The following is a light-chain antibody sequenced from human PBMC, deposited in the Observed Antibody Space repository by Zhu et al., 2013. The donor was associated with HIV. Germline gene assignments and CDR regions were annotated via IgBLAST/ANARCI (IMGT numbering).Light chain of an antibody. V-gene: IGKV3D-20*02. CDR3: QQRRDWPLT. J-gene: IGKJ4*01. CDR1: QNVNINY. Sequence: IVLTQSPGTLSLSPGETATLSCRASQNVNINYLAWYQQKPGQAPRLLIYGASTRATGIPDRFRGSGSGTDFTLTISRLEPEDFGVYFCQQRRDWPLTFGGGTTVEVK. CDR2: GAS.